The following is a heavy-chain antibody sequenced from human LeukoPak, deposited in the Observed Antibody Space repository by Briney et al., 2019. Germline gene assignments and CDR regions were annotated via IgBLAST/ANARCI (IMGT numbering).Heavy chain of an antibody. V-gene: IGHV3-7*02. D-gene: IGHD1-26*01. Sequence: PGGSLRLSCAASGFTFSTYWKIWVRQAPGKGLVWVANIRQGGNEKYYVDSVKGRFTISRDDARNSLYLQMNSLRADDTAVYYCARLRRVSSLFDYWGQGILVTVSS. J-gene: IGHJ4*02. CDR1: GFTFSTYW. CDR2: IRQGGNEK. CDR3: ARLRRVSSLFDY.